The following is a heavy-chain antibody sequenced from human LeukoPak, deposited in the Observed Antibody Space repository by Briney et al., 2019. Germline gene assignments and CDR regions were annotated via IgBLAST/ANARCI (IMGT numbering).Heavy chain of an antibody. J-gene: IGHJ4*02. CDR2: INTAGDT. V-gene: IGHV3-13*01. CDR1: GFTFSSYA. CDR3: VRAPPGSGWLVDY. D-gene: IGHD6-19*01. Sequence: AGGSLRLSCAASGFTFSSYAMSWVRQAPGRGLEWVSAINTAGDTYYSGSVRGRFTISRENAENSLYLQMNSLRAGDTAVFYCVRAPPGSGWLVDYWGQGTLVTVSS.